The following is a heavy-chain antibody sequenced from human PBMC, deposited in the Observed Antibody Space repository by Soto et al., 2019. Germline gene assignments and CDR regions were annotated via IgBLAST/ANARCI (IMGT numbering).Heavy chain of an antibody. CDR3: AREFDVLLWSGELYPDAFDI. Sequence: PGGSLRLSCAASGFTFARYSMNWVRQAPGKGLEWVSSISSTTNYIYYADSMKGRFTVSRDNAKNSVYLEMNSLSAEDTALYYCAREFDVLLWSGELYPDAFDIWGQGTMVTVSS. V-gene: IGHV3-21*01. J-gene: IGHJ3*02. D-gene: IGHD3-10*01. CDR2: ISSTTNYI. CDR1: GFTFARYS.